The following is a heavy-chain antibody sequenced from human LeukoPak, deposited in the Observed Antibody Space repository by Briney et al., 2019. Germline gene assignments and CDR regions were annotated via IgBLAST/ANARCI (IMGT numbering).Heavy chain of an antibody. J-gene: IGHJ4*02. V-gene: IGHV3-53*01. D-gene: IGHD7-27*01. CDR1: GFTVSTNS. Sequence: GGSLRLSCTVSGFTVSTNSMSWVRQTPGKGLEWVSFIYSGGSTHYSDSVKGRFTISRDNSKNTLYLQMNSLRAEDTAVYYCAKALSAWGLWDYWGQGTLVTVSS. CDR2: IYSGGST. CDR3: AKALSAWGLWDY.